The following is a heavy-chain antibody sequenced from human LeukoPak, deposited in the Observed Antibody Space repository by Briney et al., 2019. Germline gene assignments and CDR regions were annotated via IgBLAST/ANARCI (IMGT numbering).Heavy chain of an antibody. D-gene: IGHD6-19*01. CDR1: GFSFSTYW. CDR3: ARGSTYSSGWYTGFDY. Sequence: GGSLRLSCETSGFSFSTYWMSWVRQAPGKGLEWVSSITSSSSYIYYADSVKGRFTISRDNAKKSVYLQMNSLRAEDTAVYYCARGSTYSSGWYTGFDYWGQGSLVTVSS. CDR2: ITSSSSYI. V-gene: IGHV3-21*01. J-gene: IGHJ4*02.